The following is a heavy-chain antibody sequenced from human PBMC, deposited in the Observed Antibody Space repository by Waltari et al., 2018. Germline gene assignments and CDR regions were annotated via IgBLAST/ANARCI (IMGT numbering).Heavy chain of an antibody. V-gene: IGHV1-18*01. CDR3: AREVWLRLEDSRGMDV. CDR2: FSPYNGNT. J-gene: IGHJ6*02. CDR1: GYTFTSYG. Sequence: QVQLVQSGAEVKKPGASVKVSCKASGYTFTSYGISWVRQAPGQGLEWMGWFSPYNGNTNYAQKLQGRVTWTTDTSTSTAYMELRSLRSDDTAVYYCAREVWLRLEDSRGMDVWGQVTTVTVSS. D-gene: IGHD5-12*01.